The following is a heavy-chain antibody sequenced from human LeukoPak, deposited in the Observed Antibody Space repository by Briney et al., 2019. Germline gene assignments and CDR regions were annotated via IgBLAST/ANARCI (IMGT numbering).Heavy chain of an antibody. D-gene: IGHD6-6*01. Sequence: ASVKVSCTASGYTFTSYGISWVRQAPGQGLEWMGGIIPIFGTANYAQKFQGRVTMTRGTSTSTVYMELSSLRSEDTAVYYCARIGSIAARLGAFDIWGQGTMVTVSS. CDR3: ARIGSIAARLGAFDI. CDR1: GYTFTSYG. CDR2: IIPIFGTA. J-gene: IGHJ3*02. V-gene: IGHV1-69*05.